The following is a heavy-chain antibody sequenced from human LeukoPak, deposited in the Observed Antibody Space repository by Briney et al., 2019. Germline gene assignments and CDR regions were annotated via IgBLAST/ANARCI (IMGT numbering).Heavy chain of an antibody. Sequence: SETLSLTCAVSGYSISSDYYWGWIRQPPGKGLEWIGNVDPSGSTYYNPSLKSRATISLDTSKKQFSLKLISVTAADTAVYYCATVGASHYGDWYFAYWGQGTLVTVSS. CDR1: GYSISSDYY. V-gene: IGHV4-38-2*01. D-gene: IGHD4-17*01. CDR2: VDPSGST. J-gene: IGHJ4*02. CDR3: ATVGASHYGDWYFAY.